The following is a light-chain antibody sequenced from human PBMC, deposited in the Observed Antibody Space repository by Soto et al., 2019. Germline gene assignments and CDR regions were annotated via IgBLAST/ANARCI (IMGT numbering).Light chain of an antibody. Sequence: EIVMTQSPATLSLSPGERAALSCRASQSVTTNLAWYRQKPGQAPRLLIYGASTRATDIPARFSGSGSGTEFTLTISSLQSEDFAIYYCQQYNKWPQTFGQGTKVKIK. CDR2: GAS. V-gene: IGKV3-15*01. CDR1: QSVTTN. J-gene: IGKJ1*01. CDR3: QQYNKWPQT.